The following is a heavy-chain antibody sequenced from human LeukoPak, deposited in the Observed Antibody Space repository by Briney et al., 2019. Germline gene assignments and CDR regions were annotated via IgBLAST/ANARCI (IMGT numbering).Heavy chain of an antibody. V-gene: IGHV1-8*03. CDR1: GYTFTSYD. Sequence: GASVKVSCKASGYTFTSYDINWVRQATGQGLEWMGWMNPNSGNTGYAQKFQGRVTITRNTSISTAYMELSSLRSEDTAVYYCARGVGSLYYFDYWSQGTLVTVSS. CDR2: MNPNSGNT. J-gene: IGHJ4*02. D-gene: IGHD2-2*03. CDR3: ARGVGSLYYFDY.